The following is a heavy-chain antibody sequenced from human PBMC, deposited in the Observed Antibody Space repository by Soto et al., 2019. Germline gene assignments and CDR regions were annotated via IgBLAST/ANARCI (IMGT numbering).Heavy chain of an antibody. V-gene: IGHV1-69*12. CDR3: ASNDCTIGVCYIIGGN. CDR2: IIPIFGTA. D-gene: IGHD2-8*01. J-gene: IGHJ4*02. Sequence: QVQLVQSGAEVKKPGSSVKVSCKASGGTFSSYAISWVRQAPGQGLEWMGGIIPIFGTANYAQKLQGRVTITADESTSTAYRELRSLRSEDTAVYYCASNDCTIGVCYIIGGNWGQGTLVTVSS. CDR1: GGTFSSYA.